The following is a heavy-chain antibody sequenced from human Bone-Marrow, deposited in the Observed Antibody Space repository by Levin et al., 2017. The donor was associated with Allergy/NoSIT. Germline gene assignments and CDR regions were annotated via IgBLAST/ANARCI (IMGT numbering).Heavy chain of an antibody. CDR2: IYHSGRT. V-gene: IGHV4-34*01. J-gene: IGHJ2*01. Sequence: SETLSLTCAVDGGSFSAYYWNWVRQPPGKGLEWIGEIYHSGRTNYNPSLKSRVTISVDTSKRQFSLNVTSMTAADTAVYYCARGDGTYYFGSGSYLDLWGRGTLVTVSS. CDR3: ARGDGTYYFGSGSYLDL. D-gene: IGHD3-10*01. CDR1: GGSFSAYY.